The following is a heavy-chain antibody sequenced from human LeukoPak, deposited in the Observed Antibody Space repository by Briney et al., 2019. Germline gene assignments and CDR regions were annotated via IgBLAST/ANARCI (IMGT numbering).Heavy chain of an antibody. CDR3: ARDRYGGFDT. CDR2: SRNKANSYTT. Sequence: GGSLRLSCAASGFTFSDHYMDWVRQAPGKGLEWVGRSRNKANSYTTEYAASVKGRFTISRDDSKNSLYLQMNSLKTEDTAVYYCARDRYGGFDTWGQGTLVTVSS. V-gene: IGHV3-72*01. J-gene: IGHJ4*02. D-gene: IGHD4-23*01. CDR1: GFTFSDHY.